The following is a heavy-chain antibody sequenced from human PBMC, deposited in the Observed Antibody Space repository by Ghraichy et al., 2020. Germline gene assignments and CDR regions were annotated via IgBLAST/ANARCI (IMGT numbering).Heavy chain of an antibody. CDR1: GFIFSSYS. CDR2: IKQDGSEK. V-gene: IGHV3-7*03. CDR3: ARDRYYYGMDV. Sequence: GGSLRLSCAASGFIFSSYSMSWVRQAPGKGLEWVGNIKQDGSEKYYVDSVKGRFTISRDNAKNSLYLEMNSLRVEDTAVYYCARDRYYYGMDVWGQGTTVTVSS. J-gene: IGHJ6*02.